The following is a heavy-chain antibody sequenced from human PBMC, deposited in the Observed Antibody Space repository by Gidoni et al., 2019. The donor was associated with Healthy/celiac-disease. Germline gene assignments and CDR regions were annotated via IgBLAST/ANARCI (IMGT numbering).Heavy chain of an antibody. J-gene: IGHJ5*02. CDR1: GYTFTGYY. V-gene: IGHV1-2*02. D-gene: IGHD2-21*02. Sequence: QVQLVQSGAEVKKPGASVKVSCKASGYTFTGYYMHWVRQAPGQGLEWMGWINPNSGGTNYAQKFQGRVTMTRDTSISTAYMELSRLRSDDTAVYYCARAVYCGGDCYYWFDPWGQGTLVTVSS. CDR2: INPNSGGT. CDR3: ARAVYCGGDCYYWFDP.